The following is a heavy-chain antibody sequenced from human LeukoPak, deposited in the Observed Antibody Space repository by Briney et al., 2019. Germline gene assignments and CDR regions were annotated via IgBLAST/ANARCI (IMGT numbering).Heavy chain of an antibody. Sequence: GASVKVSCKASGYTFTSYYMHWVRQAPGQGLEWMGIINPSGGSTSYAPKFQGRVTMTTDTSTSTVYMELSSMRSEDTAVYYCARGQGERYYDILTGYYTPTRPFDYWGQGTLVTVSS. V-gene: IGHV1-46*01. CDR3: ARGQGERYYDILTGYYTPTRPFDY. D-gene: IGHD3-9*01. CDR1: GYTFTSYY. CDR2: INPSGGST. J-gene: IGHJ4*02.